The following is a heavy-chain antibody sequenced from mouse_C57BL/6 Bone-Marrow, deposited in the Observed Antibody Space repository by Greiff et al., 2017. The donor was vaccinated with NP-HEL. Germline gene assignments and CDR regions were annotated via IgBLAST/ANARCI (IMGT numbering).Heavy chain of an antibody. V-gene: IGHV5-12*01. CDR1: GFTFSDYY. D-gene: IGHD2-3*01. CDR3: ARGGLLPSFDY. CDR2: ISNGGGST. J-gene: IGHJ2*01. Sequence: EVQGVESGGGLVQPGGSLKLSCAASGFTFSDYYMYWVRQTPEKRLEWVADISNGGGSTYYPDTVKGRFTISRDNAKNTLYLQMSRLKSEDTAMYYCARGGLLPSFDYWGQGTTLTVSS.